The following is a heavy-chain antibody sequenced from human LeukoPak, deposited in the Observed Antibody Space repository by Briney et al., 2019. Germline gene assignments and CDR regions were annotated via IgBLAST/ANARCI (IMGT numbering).Heavy chain of an antibody. Sequence: SETLSLTCSVSGDSITTSYWIWIRQPPGQGLEWIGSIFYSGNTKYNPALQSRVTISVDTSKNQFSLEVNSVTAADTAVYYCARGRLSPSAFRPFEHWGRGTLVTVSS. D-gene: IGHD2/OR15-2a*01. CDR2: IFYSGNT. CDR1: GDSITTSY. CDR3: ARGRLSPSAFRPFEH. V-gene: IGHV4-59*01. J-gene: IGHJ4*02.